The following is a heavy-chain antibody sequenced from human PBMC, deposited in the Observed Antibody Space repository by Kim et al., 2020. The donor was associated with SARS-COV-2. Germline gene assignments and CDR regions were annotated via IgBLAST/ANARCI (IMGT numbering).Heavy chain of an antibody. D-gene: IGHD3-3*01. CDR1: GYTFTSYY. V-gene: IGHV1-46*01. J-gene: IGHJ4*02. Sequence: ASVKVSCKASGYTFTSYYMHWVRQAPGQGLEWMGIINPSGGSTSYAQKFQGRVTMTRDTSTSTVYMELSSLRSEDTAVYYCARDLEPHYDFWSGYLFDYWGQGTLVTVSS. CDR2: INPSGGST. CDR3: ARDLEPHYDFWSGYLFDY.